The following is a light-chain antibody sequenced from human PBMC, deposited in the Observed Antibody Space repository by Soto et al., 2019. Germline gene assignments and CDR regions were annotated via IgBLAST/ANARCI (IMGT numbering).Light chain of an antibody. CDR2: GAS. CDR1: QSVSSSY. Sequence: EIVLTQSPGTLSLSPGERATLSCRAIQSVSSSYLAWYQQKPGQAPRLXIYGASSRATGIPDRFSGSGSGTDLTLTISRLEPEDFAVYYCQQYGSSPLITFGQGTRLEIK. CDR3: QQYGSSPLIT. V-gene: IGKV3-20*01. J-gene: IGKJ5*01.